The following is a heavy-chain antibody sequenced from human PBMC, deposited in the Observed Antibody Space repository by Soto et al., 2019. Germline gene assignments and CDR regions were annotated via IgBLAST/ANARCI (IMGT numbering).Heavy chain of an antibody. Sequence: MQLVQSGAEVKKTGSSVKISCKASGYTFTYRYLHWVRRAPGQAFEWLGWITIYNGATRYAQKFQQRVTITRETSLTAVYMEMDRLTSDDTTMYYCVRSPIRGPLPDSVFDAWGQGTKVTVSS. CDR2: ITIYNGAT. J-gene: IGHJ3*01. V-gene: IGHV1-45*02. D-gene: IGHD2-15*01. CDR3: VRSPIRGPLPDSVFDA. CDR1: GYTFTYRY.